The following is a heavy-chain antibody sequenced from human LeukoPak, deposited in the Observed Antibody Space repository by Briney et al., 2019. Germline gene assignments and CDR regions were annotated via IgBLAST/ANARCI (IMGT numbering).Heavy chain of an antibody. J-gene: IGHJ4*02. D-gene: IGHD6-6*01. V-gene: IGHV3-9*03. Sequence: GGSLRLSCAASGFTFDDYAMHWVRQAPGKGLEWVSGISWNSGSIGYADSVKGRFTISRDNAKNSLYLQMNSLRAEDMALYYCATGSSSSGDYWGQGTLVTVSS. CDR3: ATGSSSSGDY. CDR1: GFTFDDYA. CDR2: ISWNSGSI.